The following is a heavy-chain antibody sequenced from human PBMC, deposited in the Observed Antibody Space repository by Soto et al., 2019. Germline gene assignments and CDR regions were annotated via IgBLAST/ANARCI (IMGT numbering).Heavy chain of an antibody. CDR3: ARVYYYDSSGYPYYFDY. J-gene: IGHJ4*02. Sequence: QVQLQESGPGLVKPSQTLSLTCTVSGGSISSGDYYWSWIRQPPGKGLEWIGYIYYSGSTYYNPSLKSRVTLSVGTTKNQFSLKLSSVTAADTAVYYCARVYYYDSSGYPYYFDYWVQGTLVTVSS. D-gene: IGHD3-22*01. V-gene: IGHV4-30-4*01. CDR1: GGSISSGDYY. CDR2: IYYSGST.